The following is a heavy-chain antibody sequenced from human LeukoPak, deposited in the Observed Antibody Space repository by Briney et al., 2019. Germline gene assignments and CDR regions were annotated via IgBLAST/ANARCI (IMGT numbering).Heavy chain of an antibody. Sequence: GGSLRLSCAASGFTFSSYWMSWVRQAPGKGLEWVPNIKQDGSEKYYVDSVKGRFTISRHNAKNSLYLQMNSLRAEDTAVYYCASLTYYDFWSGYADPNWFDPWGQGTLVTVSS. CDR1: GFTFSSYW. V-gene: IGHV3-7*01. CDR3: ASLTYYDFWSGYADPNWFDP. J-gene: IGHJ5*02. CDR2: IKQDGSEK. D-gene: IGHD3-3*01.